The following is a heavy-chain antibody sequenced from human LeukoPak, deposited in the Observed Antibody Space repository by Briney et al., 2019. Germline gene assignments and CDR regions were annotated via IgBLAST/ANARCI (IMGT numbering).Heavy chain of an antibody. J-gene: IGHJ5*02. D-gene: IGHD6-6*01. V-gene: IGHV1-18*01. CDR1: GYTFTSYG. CDR3: ARDKIIAARRGGMGKNWFDP. CDR2: ISAYNGNT. Sequence: VASVKVSCKASGYTFTSYGISWVRQAPGQGLEWMGWISAYNGNTNYAQKLQGRVAMTTDTSTSTAYMELRSLRSDDTAVYYCARDKIIAARRGGMGKNWFDPWGQGTLVTVSS.